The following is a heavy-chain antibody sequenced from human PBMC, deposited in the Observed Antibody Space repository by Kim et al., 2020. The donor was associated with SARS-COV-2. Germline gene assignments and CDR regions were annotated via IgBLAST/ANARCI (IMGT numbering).Heavy chain of an antibody. V-gene: IGHV3-30*18. CDR1: GFTFTNYG. J-gene: IGHJ5*02. D-gene: IGHD1-26*01. Sequence: GGSLRLSCAASGFTFTNYGMHWVRQAPGKGLEWVAVISYDGSNQYYADSVKGRFTISRDNSKNMLYLQMNSLRAEDTAVYYCAKPLEEYKLLGFNPWGQG. CDR3: AKPLEEYKLLGFNP. CDR2: ISYDGSNQ.